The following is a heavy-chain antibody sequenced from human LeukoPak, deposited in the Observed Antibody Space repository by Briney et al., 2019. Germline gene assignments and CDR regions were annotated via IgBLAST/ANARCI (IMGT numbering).Heavy chain of an antibody. J-gene: IGHJ6*03. Sequence: GGSLRLSCAASGFTVSSNYMAWDRQAPGKGLEWVTVIYGGGGTYYADSVKGRFTISRDNSQNTLYLQMNSLRAEDTAVYYCAREPQSIAARQGYYYYMDVWGKGTTVTVAS. D-gene: IGHD6-6*01. CDR1: GFTVSSNY. V-gene: IGHV3-53*01. CDR2: IYGGGGT. CDR3: AREPQSIAARQGYYYYMDV.